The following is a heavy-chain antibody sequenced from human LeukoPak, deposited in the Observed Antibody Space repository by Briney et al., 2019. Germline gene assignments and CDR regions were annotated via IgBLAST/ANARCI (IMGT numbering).Heavy chain of an antibody. Sequence: GGSLRLSCAASGFTFSSYSMNWVRQAPGKGLEWVSSISSSSSYIYYADSVKGRFTISRDNAKNSLYLQMNSLRAEDTAVYYCARVLGIAARTNPFDYWGQGTLVTVSS. V-gene: IGHV3-21*01. CDR3: ARVLGIAARTNPFDY. CDR2: ISSSSSYI. J-gene: IGHJ4*02. D-gene: IGHD6-6*01. CDR1: GFTFSSYS.